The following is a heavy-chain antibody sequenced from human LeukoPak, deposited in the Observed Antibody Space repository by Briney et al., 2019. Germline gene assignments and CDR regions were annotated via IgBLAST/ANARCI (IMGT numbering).Heavy chain of an antibody. D-gene: IGHD6-19*01. CDR3: AKDIGSSGWYDY. Sequence: GRSLRLSCAASGFTFDDYAMHWVRHAPGKGLEGVSGISWNSGSIGYADSVKGRFTISRDNAKNSLYLQMNSLRAEDTALYYCAKDIGSSGWYDYWGQGTLVTVSS. CDR2: ISWNSGSI. V-gene: IGHV3-9*01. CDR1: GFTFDDYA. J-gene: IGHJ4*02.